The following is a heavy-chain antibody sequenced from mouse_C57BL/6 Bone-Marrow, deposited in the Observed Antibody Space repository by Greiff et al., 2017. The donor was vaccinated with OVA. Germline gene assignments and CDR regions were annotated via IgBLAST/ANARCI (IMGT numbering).Heavy chain of an antibody. CDR3: TRALGQGYTTLDY. Sequence: EVMLVESGGGLVKPGGSLKLSCAASGFTFSSYAMSWVRQTPEKRLEWVATISDGGSYTYYPDNVKGRFTISRDNAKNNLYLQMSHLKSEDTAMYYCTRALGQGYTTLDYWGQGTTLTVSS. V-gene: IGHV5-4*03. J-gene: IGHJ2*01. CDR1: GFTFSSYA. D-gene: IGHD4-1*01. CDR2: ISDGGSYT.